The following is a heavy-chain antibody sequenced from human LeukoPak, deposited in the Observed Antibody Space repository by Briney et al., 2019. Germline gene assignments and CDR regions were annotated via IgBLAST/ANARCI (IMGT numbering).Heavy chain of an antibody. CDR1: GGSISSSSYY. CDR2: IYYSGST. J-gene: IGHJ4*02. CDR3: ARGYDSSGYYPNFDY. Sequence: SETLSLTCTVSGGSISSSSYYWGWTRQPPGKGLECIGNIYYSGSTYYNPSLKSRVTISVDTSKNQFSLKLSSVTAADTAVYYCARGYDSSGYYPNFDYWGQGTLVTVSS. V-gene: IGHV4-39*07. D-gene: IGHD3-22*01.